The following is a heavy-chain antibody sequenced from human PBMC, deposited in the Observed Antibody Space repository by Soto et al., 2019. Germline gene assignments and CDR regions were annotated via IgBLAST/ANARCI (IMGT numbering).Heavy chain of an antibody. V-gene: IGHV3-48*02. CDR3: ARVILSGHLTSDI. CDR1: GFTFSSNS. D-gene: IGHD3-9*01. CDR2: ISSSSSTI. Sequence: EVQVVESGGGLVQPGGSLRLSCAASGFTFSSNSMNWVRQAPGKGLEWISYISSSSSTIYADSVKGRFSISRDNAKNSLYLQMNSLRDEDTAVYYCARVILSGHLTSDIWGQGTLVTVSS. J-gene: IGHJ4*02.